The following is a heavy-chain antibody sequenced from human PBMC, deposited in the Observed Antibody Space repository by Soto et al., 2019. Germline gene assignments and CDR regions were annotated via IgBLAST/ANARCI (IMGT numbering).Heavy chain of an antibody. CDR3: ARGEGSGSNARGH. Sequence: EVLLEESGGGFVQPGGSLRLSCAASGFTVSNNYMTWVRQAPGKGLEWVAVIQDGGSISYADSVSDRFIISRHNSKTTVFLESNNLRPGDTAVYFCARGEGSGSNARGHWGQGTLVTVSS. D-gene: IGHD3-16*01. CDR1: GFTVSNNY. V-gene: IGHV3-66*01. CDR2: IQDGGSI. J-gene: IGHJ4*02.